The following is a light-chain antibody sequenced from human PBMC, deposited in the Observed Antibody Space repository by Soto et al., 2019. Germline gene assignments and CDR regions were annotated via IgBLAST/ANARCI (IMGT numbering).Light chain of an antibody. CDR2: EVS. J-gene: IGLJ3*02. CDR1: SSDVGGYNY. CDR3: SSYAGSNNWV. Sequence: QSVLTQPPSASGSPGQSVTISCTRTSSDVGGYNYVSWYQQHPGKAPKLMIYEVSKRPSGVPDRFSGSKSGNTASLTVSGLQAEDEADYYCSSYAGSNNWVFGGGTKVTVL. V-gene: IGLV2-8*01.